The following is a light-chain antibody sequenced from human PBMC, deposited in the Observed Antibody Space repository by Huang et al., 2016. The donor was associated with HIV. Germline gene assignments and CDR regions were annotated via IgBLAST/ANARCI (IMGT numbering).Light chain of an antibody. V-gene: IGKV3-11*01. J-gene: IGKJ5*01. CDR1: QSVSTF. CDR3: QQHSYWPIT. Sequence: DIVLTQSPATLSLSPGERATVSCRASQSVSTFLAGFQHKPGQAPRLLIFDASNRASGVPARFSGTGSGTDFTLTISSLEPSDVAVYYCQQHSYWPITFGRGTRLEI. CDR2: DAS.